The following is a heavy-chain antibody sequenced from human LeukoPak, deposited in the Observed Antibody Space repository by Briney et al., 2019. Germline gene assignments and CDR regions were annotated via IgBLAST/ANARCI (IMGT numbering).Heavy chain of an antibody. V-gene: IGHV3-30*18. Sequence: GGSLRLSCAASGFTFSSYGMHRVRQAPGKGLEWVAVISYDGSNKYYADSVKGRFTISRDNSKNTLYLQMNSLRAEDTAVYYCAKSWLRRLIDYWGQGTLVTVSS. J-gene: IGHJ4*02. CDR2: ISYDGSNK. CDR3: AKSWLRRLIDY. CDR1: GFTFSSYG. D-gene: IGHD5-12*01.